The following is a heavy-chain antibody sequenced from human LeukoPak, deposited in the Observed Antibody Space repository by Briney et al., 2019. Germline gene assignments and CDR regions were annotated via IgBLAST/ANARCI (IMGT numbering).Heavy chain of an antibody. J-gene: IGHJ4*02. CDR1: GFTVSSNF. CDR3: ARDSWDRFGGNGLDY. CDR2: IYSGGST. V-gene: IGHV3-66*01. D-gene: IGHD4-23*01. Sequence: PGGSLRLSCAASGFTVSSNFMTWVRQAPGKGLECVSVIYSGGSTYYADSVKGRFTISRDSSQNTLYLQMNSLGAEDTAVYYCARDSWDRFGGNGLDYWGQGTLVTVSS.